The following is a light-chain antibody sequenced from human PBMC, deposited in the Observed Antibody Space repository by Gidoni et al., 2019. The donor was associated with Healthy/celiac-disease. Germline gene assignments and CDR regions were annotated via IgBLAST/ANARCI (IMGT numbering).Light chain of an antibody. V-gene: IGKV3-20*01. CDR1: QSVNSNY. J-gene: IGKJ2*01. CDR3: QKYGGSPPMYT. CDR2: AAS. Sequence: EIVLTQSPGTLSLSPGERATLSCRASQSVNSNYLGWYQQKPGQAPRLLIFAASIRAAGIPDRFSGSGSGTDFTLTISRLEPEDFAVYYCQKYGGSPPMYTFGQGTKLQIK.